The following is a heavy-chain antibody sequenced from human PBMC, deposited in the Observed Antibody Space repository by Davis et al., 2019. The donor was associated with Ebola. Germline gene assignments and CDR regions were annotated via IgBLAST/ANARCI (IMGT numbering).Heavy chain of an antibody. CDR1: GLTFTNYW. V-gene: IGHV3-74*01. Sequence: HTGGSLRLSCAASGLTFTNYWMHWVRQAPGKGLVWVSRINSDESVTRYADSVKGRFTISRDNTKNTLYLQMNSLRAEDTAVYYCARSLKGASVSTYYGMDVWGQGTTVTVSS. J-gene: IGHJ6*02. D-gene: IGHD2-21*01. CDR3: ARSLKGASVSTYYGMDV. CDR2: INSDESVT.